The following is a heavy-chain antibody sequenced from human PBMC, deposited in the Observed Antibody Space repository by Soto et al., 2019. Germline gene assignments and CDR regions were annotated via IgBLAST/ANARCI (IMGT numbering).Heavy chain of an antibody. CDR2: ISSNGGST. V-gene: IGHV3-23*01. CDR3: AKAIPPDFDY. Sequence: VQLLESGGDLVQPGGSLRLSCAASGFTFSNYAMSWVRQAPGKGLEWVSGISSNGGSTYYADSVKGRFSISRDNSKNTVSLQMNSLRVEDMAVYYCAKAIPPDFDYWGQGTLVTISA. J-gene: IGHJ4*02. CDR1: GFTFSNYA.